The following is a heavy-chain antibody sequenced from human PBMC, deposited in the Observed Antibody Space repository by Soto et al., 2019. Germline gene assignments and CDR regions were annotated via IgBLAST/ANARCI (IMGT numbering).Heavy chain of an antibody. CDR2: ISAYNGNT. J-gene: IGHJ4*02. CDR3: AREGAEYSSSLYYFDY. Sequence: QVQLVQSGAEVKKPGASVKVSCKASGYTFTSYGISWVRQAPGQGLEWMGWISAYNGNTNYAQKLQGRVTMTTDTXTXXAYMELRSLRSDDTAVYYCAREGAEYSSSLYYFDYWGQGTLVTVSS. CDR1: GYTFTSYG. V-gene: IGHV1-18*01. D-gene: IGHD6-13*01.